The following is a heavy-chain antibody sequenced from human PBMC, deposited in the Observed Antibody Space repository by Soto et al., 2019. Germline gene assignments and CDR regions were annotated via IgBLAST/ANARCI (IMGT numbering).Heavy chain of an antibody. V-gene: IGHV4-31*02. CDR1: GGSIRTGDYF. Sequence: PSETLSLTCTVSGGSIRTGDYFWSWIRQHPGKGLEWIGDIYYSGTTVYNPSLKSRLTMSVETSKNQFSLNLSSVTAADTAVYYCARGPRDGFDHWGQGTLVTVSS. J-gene: IGHJ4*02. CDR2: IYYSGTT. CDR3: ARGPRDGFDH.